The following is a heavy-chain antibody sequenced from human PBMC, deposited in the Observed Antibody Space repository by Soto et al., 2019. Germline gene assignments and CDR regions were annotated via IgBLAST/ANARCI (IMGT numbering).Heavy chain of an antibody. D-gene: IGHD4-17*01. Sequence: QVQLVQSGAEVKKPGSSVKVSCKASGGTFSSYTISWVRQAPGQGLEWMGRIIPILGIANSAQKVQGRVTITADKSTSTAYMELSSLRSEDTAVYYCAYGDYVVGDFDYWGQGTLVTVSS. CDR1: GGTFSSYT. CDR3: AYGDYVVGDFDY. J-gene: IGHJ4*02. CDR2: IIPILGIA. V-gene: IGHV1-69*02.